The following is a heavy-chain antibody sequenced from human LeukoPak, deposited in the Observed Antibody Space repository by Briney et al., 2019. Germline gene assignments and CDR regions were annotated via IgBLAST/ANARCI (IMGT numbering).Heavy chain of an antibody. CDR3: ARTGKVDGSGTYYADY. CDR2: IYPDDSNI. V-gene: IGHV5-51*01. D-gene: IGHD3-10*01. Sequence: GESLKISCKGSGYSFPGYWIAWVRQMPGKGLEWMGIIYPDDSNIRYSPSLQGQVTISADKSISTAYLQWSSLKASDTAMYYCARTGKVDGSGTYYADYWGPGTLVTVSS. J-gene: IGHJ4*02. CDR1: GYSFPGYW.